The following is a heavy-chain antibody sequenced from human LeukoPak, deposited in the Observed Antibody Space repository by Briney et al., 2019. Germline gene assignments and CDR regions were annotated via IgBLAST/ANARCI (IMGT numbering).Heavy chain of an antibody. CDR2: IRYDGSNE. J-gene: IGHJ4*02. CDR1: GFTFSSYG. D-gene: IGHD3-22*01. CDR3: AKESESYDSSGSTLDY. V-gene: IGHV3-30*02. Sequence: GGSLRLSCAASGFTFSSYGMHWVRQAPGKGLDWVAFIRYDGSNEYYADSVRGRFTISRDNSKNTLYLQMNSLRAEDTAVYYCAKESESYDSSGSTLDYRGQGTLVTVSS.